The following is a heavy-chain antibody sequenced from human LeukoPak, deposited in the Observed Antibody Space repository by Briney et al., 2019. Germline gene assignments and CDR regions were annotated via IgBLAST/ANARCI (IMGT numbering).Heavy chain of an antibody. D-gene: IGHD1-1*01. Sequence: SETLSLTCTVSGGSISSYYWSWIRQPPGKGLEWIGYIYYSGSTNYNPSLKSRVTISVDTSKNQFSLKLSSVTAADTAVYYCARALQPLDYFDYWGQGTLVTVSS. CDR3: ARALQPLDYFDY. J-gene: IGHJ4*02. CDR1: GGSISSYY. CDR2: IYYSGST. V-gene: IGHV4-59*12.